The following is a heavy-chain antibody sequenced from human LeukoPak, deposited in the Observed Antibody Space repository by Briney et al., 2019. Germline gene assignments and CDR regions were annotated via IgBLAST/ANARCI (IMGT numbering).Heavy chain of an antibody. CDR1: GFTFYDYA. Sequence: SGGSLRLSCTASGFTFYDYAMSWVRQAPGKGLQWVSALTTSGDMTHYADSVKGRFTISRDNSKNTLHLQMNSLRAEDTAIYYCAKHNCDYRYLDYWGQGTLVTVSS. CDR3: AKHNCDYRYLDY. J-gene: IGHJ4*02. CDR2: LTTSGDMT. D-gene: IGHD4-11*01. V-gene: IGHV3-23*01.